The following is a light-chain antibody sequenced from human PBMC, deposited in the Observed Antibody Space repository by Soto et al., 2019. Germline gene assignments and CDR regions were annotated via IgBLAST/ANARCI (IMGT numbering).Light chain of an antibody. CDR1: XXXXGVYNY. V-gene: IGLV2-8*01. CDR2: EVS. J-gene: IGLJ2*01. CDR3: SSFAGYNNYVI. Sequence: QSALTQPPSASGSPGQSVTXXXXGXXXXXGVYNYASSYQQHPGKAPKLMIYEVSKRPSGVPDRFSGTKSGNTASLTVSGLQAEDEADYYCSSFAGYNNYVIFGGGTKLTVL.